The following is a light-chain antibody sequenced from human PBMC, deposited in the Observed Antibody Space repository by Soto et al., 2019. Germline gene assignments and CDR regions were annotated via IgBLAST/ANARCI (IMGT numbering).Light chain of an antibody. CDR2: GAS. CDR1: QSVSSN. V-gene: IGKV3-15*01. J-gene: IGKJ1*01. Sequence: EIVMTQSPATLSVSPGERATLSCRASQSVSSNLAWYQQKPGQAPRLLIYGASTRATGIPARFSGSGSGTESALTISSLQSEDFAVYYCQQYNNWHTFGQGTKVDIK. CDR3: QQYNNWHT.